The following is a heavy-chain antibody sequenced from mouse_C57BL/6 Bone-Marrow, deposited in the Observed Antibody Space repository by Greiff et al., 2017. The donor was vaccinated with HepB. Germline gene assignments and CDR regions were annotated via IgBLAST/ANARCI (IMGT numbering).Heavy chain of an antibody. J-gene: IGHJ4*01. D-gene: IGHD1-1*01. CDR1: GYTFTDYN. CDR2: IYPNNGGT. CDR3: ARRGIVAHYYAMDY. Sequence: EVQLQQSGPELVKPGASVKMSCKASGYTFTDYNMHWVKQRHGKSLEWIGYIYPNNGGTSYNQKFKGKATLTVNKSSSTAYMELRSLTSEDSAVYYCARRGIVAHYYAMDYWGQGTSVTVSS. V-gene: IGHV1-22*01.